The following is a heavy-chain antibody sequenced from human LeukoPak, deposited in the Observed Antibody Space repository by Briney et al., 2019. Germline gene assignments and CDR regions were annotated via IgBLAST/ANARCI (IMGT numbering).Heavy chain of an antibody. Sequence: ASVKVSCKASGYTFTSYYMHWVRQAPGQGLEWMGWINPNSGGTNYAQKFQGRVTMTRDTSISTAYMELSRLRSDDTAVYYCARAPAGFGEKSRNYYFDYWGQGTLVTVSS. J-gene: IGHJ4*02. D-gene: IGHD3-10*01. V-gene: IGHV1-2*02. CDR2: INPNSGGT. CDR3: ARAPAGFGEKSRNYYFDY. CDR1: GYTFTSYY.